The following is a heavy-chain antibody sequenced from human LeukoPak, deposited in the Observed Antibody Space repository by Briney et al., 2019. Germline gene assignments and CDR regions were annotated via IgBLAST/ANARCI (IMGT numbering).Heavy chain of an antibody. V-gene: IGHV3-23*01. Sequence: PGGSLRLSCAASGFTFSSYAMSWVRRAPGKGLEWVSAISGSGGSTYYADSVKGRFTISRDNSKDTLYLQMNSLRAEDTAVYYCARAGGFWSGYGMDVWGQGTTVTVSS. J-gene: IGHJ6*02. CDR1: GFTFSSYA. D-gene: IGHD3-3*01. CDR2: ISGSGGST. CDR3: ARAGGFWSGYGMDV.